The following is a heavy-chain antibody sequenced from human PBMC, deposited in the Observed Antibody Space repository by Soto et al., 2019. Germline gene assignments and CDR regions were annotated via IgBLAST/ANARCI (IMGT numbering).Heavy chain of an antibody. CDR2: ISGSGGST. V-gene: IGHV3-23*01. CDR3: AKEDGIVVVPAATLHSPGNNWFDP. Sequence: PGGSLRLSCAASGFTFSNYAMTWVRRAPGKGLEWVSAISGSGGSTYYADSVRGRFTISRDNSKNTLYLQMNSLRAEDTAVYYCAKEDGIVVVPAATLHSPGNNWFDPWGQGTLVTVSS. J-gene: IGHJ5*02. D-gene: IGHD2-2*01. CDR1: GFTFSNYA.